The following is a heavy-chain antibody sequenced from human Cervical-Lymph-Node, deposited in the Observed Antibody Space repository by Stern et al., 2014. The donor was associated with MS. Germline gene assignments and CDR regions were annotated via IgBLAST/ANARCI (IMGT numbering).Heavy chain of an antibody. CDR1: GYTFTTDW. J-gene: IGHJ5*02. Sequence: VQLVQSGAEVKKPGESLKISCKASGYTFTTDWIGWVRQMPGKGLEWMAIIYPGDSDARYSPSFQGQVTISADKSNSTAYLQWSSLKASDSAMYYCARYNRGNEYWFDPWGQGTLVTVSS. CDR3: ARYNRGNEYWFDP. CDR2: IYPGDSDA. D-gene: IGHD1-14*01. V-gene: IGHV5-51*03.